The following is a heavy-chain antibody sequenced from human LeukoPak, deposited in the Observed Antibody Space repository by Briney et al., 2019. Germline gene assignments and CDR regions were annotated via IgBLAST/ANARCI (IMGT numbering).Heavy chain of an antibody. CDR2: IWYDGSNK. Sequence: PGGSLRLSCAASGFTFTSYAMSWVRQAPGKGLEWVAVIWYDGSNKYYADSVKGRFTISRDNSKNTLYLQMNSLRAEDTAVYYCARGGNSITMIVVGIDYWGQGTLVTVSS. V-gene: IGHV3-33*08. CDR1: GFTFTSYA. J-gene: IGHJ4*02. CDR3: ARGGNSITMIVVGIDY. D-gene: IGHD3-22*01.